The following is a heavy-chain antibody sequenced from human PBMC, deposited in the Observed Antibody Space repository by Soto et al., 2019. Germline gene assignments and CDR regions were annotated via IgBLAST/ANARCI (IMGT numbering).Heavy chain of an antibody. J-gene: IGHJ4*02. Sequence: SQTLSLTCAISGDSVFINTAAWNLIRQSPSRGLEWLGRTYYRSKWYNDYAVTVKSRIVINPDTSQNQFSLHLNSVTPDDTALYYCVRDVGFDFDYWGQGTQVTVSS. V-gene: IGHV6-1*01. CDR2: TYYRSKWYN. CDR1: GDSVFINTAA. CDR3: VRDVGFDFDY. D-gene: IGHD1-26*01.